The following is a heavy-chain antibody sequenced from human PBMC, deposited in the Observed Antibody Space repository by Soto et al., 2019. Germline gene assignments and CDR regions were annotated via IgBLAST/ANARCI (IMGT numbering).Heavy chain of an antibody. CDR1: GYSFTNYW. Sequence: GESLKISCQGSGYSFTNYWIGWVRQMPGKGLEWMGIIYPGDSDTRYSPSFQGQVTISADKSISTAYLQWSSLKASDTAMYYCARHNTRLKSTGWFSPFDFWGQGTLVTVSS. J-gene: IGHJ4*02. V-gene: IGHV5-51*01. CDR2: IYPGDSDT. CDR3: ARHNTRLKSTGWFSPFDF. D-gene: IGHD6-19*01.